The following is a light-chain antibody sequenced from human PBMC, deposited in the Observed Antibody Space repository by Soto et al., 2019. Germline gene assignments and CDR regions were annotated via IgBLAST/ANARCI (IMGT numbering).Light chain of an antibody. J-gene: IGLJ2*01. CDR2: EVS. V-gene: IGLV2-23*02. CDR1: SSDVGNYKL. CDR3: SSYAGSRTLL. Sequence: QSALTQTASVSGSPGQSITISCTGTSSDVGNYKLVSWYQHHPGKAPKVMIYEVSKRSSGVSNRFSGSKSGNTASLTISGLQAEDEADYYCSSYAGSRTLLFGGGTKVTVL.